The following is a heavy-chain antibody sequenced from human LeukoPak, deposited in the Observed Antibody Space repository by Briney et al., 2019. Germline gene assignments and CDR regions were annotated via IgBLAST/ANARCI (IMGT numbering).Heavy chain of an antibody. J-gene: IGHJ4*02. D-gene: IGHD3-10*01. V-gene: IGHV3-30*03. CDR2: ASSDVSHR. Sequence: GGSLRLSCAASGFIFSSYDMLWVRQAPGKGLEWVAVASSDVSHRYYGDSVKGRFTISRDNSKNTLYLQMNSLRTEDTALYYYVPAASSGTYFEYWGQGTLVTVSS. CDR3: VPAASSGTYFEY. CDR1: GFIFSSYD.